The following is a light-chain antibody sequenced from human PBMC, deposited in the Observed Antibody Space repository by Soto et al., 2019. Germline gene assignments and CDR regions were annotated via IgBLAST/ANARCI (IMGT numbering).Light chain of an antibody. CDR3: QEYNNYWT. V-gene: IGKV1-5*01. CDR1: QTISRW. Sequence: DIQMTQSPSTLSASVVDTVTITCRASQTISRWLAWYQQKPGKAPRLLIYTASTLGSGVPSRFSASGSGTEFTLTISSLHPDDFATYYCQEYNNYWTFGQGTKVDI. CDR2: TAS. J-gene: IGKJ1*01.